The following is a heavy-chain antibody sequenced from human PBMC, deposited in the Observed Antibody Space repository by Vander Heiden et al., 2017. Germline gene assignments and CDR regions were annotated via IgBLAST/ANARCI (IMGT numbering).Heavy chain of an antibody. D-gene: IGHD5-12*01. CDR1: GFTVRANF. J-gene: IGHJ3*02. V-gene: IGHV3-53*01. CDR3: ARWSSAINAFDI. Sequence: EMQLVESGGGLIQPGGSLRLSCAASGFTVRANFMAWVRQAPGKGLEWVSVLYREGHTFYADSVRGRFTISRDTSKNTLHLEINSLRGEDTAMYYCARWSSAINAFDIWGPGARVTVSS. CDR2: LYREGHT.